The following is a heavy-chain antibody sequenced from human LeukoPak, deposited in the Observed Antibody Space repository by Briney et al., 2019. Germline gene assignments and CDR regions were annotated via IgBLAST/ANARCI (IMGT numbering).Heavy chain of an antibody. CDR1: GGSISSSSYY. CDR2: IYYSGST. V-gene: IGHV4-39*07. D-gene: IGHD4-11*01. CDR3: ARTVTFYYYYYYMDV. J-gene: IGHJ6*03. Sequence: SETLSLTCTVSGGSISSSSYYWGWIRQPPGKGLEWIGSIYYSGSTYYNPSLKSRVTISVGTSKNQFSLKLSSVTAADTAVYYCARTVTFYYYYYYMDVWGKGTTVTVSS.